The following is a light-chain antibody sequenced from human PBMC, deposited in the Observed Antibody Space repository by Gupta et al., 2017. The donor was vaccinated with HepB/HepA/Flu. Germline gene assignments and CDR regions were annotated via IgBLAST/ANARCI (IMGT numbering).Light chain of an antibody. J-gene: IGKJ1*01. V-gene: IGKV2-30*02. CDR3: RQAIHWQWT. Sequence: DVVMTQSPVSLPVTLGQPASISCRSSQSLVHRDGNTYLNWFQQRPGQSPRRLIYRVSNRDSGVPDRFSGSGSGTDFTLRISRVDAEDVGVYYCRQAIHWQWTFGQGTKVEIK. CDR2: RVS. CDR1: QSLVHRDGNTY.